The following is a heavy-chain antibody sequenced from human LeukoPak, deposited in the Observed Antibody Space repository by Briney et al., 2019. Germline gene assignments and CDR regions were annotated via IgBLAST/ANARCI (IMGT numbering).Heavy chain of an antibody. CDR1: GGSISSSSYY. J-gene: IGHJ6*03. CDR3: ARRADYFYYYYYMDV. V-gene: IGHV4-39*07. Sequence: PSETLSLTCTVSGGSISSSSYYWGWIRQPPGTGLEWIGSIYYSGSTYYNPSLKSRVTISVDTSKNQFSLKLSSVTAADTAVYYCARRADYFYYYYYMDVWGKGTTVTISS. CDR2: IYYSGST. D-gene: IGHD2/OR15-2a*01.